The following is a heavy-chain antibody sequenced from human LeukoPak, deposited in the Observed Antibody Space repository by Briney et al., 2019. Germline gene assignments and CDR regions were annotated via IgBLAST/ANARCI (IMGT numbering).Heavy chain of an antibody. CDR1: GGSISGYY. V-gene: IGHV4-59*01. Sequence: SSETLSLTCTVSGGSISGYYWSWIRQPPGKGLEWIGYIHYSGSTNYNPSLKSRVTMSVDTSKSQFSLKLSSVTAADTAMYYCGRHSWSPNGWFDPWGQGTLVTVSS. CDR2: IHYSGST. J-gene: IGHJ5*02. D-gene: IGHD2-8*02. CDR3: GRHSWSPNGWFDP.